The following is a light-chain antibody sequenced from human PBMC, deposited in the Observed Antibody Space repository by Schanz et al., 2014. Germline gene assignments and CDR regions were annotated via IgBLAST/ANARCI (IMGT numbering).Light chain of an antibody. CDR3: QQYGSSPLT. CDR2: GAS. Sequence: EIVLTQSPATLSLSPGERAALSCRASQSVGSNLAWYQQRPGQAPRLLIYGASSRATGIPDRFSGSGSGTDFTLTISRLEPEDFAVYYCQQYGSSPLTFGGGTKVEIK. CDR1: QSVGSN. V-gene: IGKV3-20*01. J-gene: IGKJ4*01.